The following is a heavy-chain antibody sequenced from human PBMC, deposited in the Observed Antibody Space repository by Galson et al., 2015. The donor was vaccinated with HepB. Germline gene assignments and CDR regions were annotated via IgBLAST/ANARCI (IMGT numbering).Heavy chain of an antibody. CDR2: INQNGNT. CDR1: GGSFSGNY. CDR3: ARVYNYGPNDAFDI. Sequence: TLSLTCAVYGGSFSGNYWSWIRQPPGKGLEWIGEINQNGNTNYNPSLKSRVTISVDTSKNQFSLKLYSVTAADTAVYYCARVYNYGPNDAFDIWGQGTMVTVSS. V-gene: IGHV4-34*01. D-gene: IGHD5-18*01. J-gene: IGHJ3*02.